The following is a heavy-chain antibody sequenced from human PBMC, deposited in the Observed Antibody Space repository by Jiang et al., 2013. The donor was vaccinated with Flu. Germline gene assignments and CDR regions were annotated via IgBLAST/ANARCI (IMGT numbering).Heavy chain of an antibody. CDR2: IYSSGTT. CDR3: ARSIXVVLATTYNWLDP. CDR1: GGSISSYY. Sequence: GPGLVKASETLSLTCTVSGGSISSYYWSWIRQPPGKGLQWIGNIYSSGTTNYNPSLKGRVTISLDTSKNEFSLKLSSVTAADTAVYYCARSIXVVLATTYNWLDPWGQGTLVTVSS. V-gene: IGHV4-59*13. D-gene: IGHD2-21*01. J-gene: IGHJ5*02.